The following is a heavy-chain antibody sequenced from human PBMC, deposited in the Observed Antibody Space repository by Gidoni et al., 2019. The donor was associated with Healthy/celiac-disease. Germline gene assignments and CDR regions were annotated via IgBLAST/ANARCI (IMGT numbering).Heavy chain of an antibody. D-gene: IGHD6-13*01. CDR1: GFTFTSSA. V-gene: IGHV1-58*02. Sequence: QMQLVQSGPEVKKPGTSVKVSCKASGFTFTSSAMQWVRQARGQRLEWIGWIVVGSGNTNYAQKFQERVTITRDMSKSTAYMELSSLRSEDTAVYYCAANSAAAGTLYYFDYWGQGTLVTVSS. J-gene: IGHJ4*02. CDR3: AANSAAAGTLYYFDY. CDR2: IVVGSGNT.